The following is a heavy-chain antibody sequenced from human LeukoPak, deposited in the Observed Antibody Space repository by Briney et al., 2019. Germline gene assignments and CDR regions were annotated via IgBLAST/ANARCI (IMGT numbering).Heavy chain of an antibody. D-gene: IGHD2-21*01. CDR3: ARAICGGDCSDAFDI. J-gene: IGHJ3*02. CDR2: ISSSGSTI. V-gene: IGHV3-11*01. Sequence: GGSLRLSCAASGFTFSDYYMSWIRHAPGKGLEWVSYISSSGSTIYYADSVKGRFTISRDNAKNSLYLQMNSLRAEDTAVYYCARAICGGDCSDAFDIWGQGTMVTVSS. CDR1: GFTFSDYY.